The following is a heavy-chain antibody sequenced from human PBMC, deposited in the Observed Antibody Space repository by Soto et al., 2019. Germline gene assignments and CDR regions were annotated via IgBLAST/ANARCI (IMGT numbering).Heavy chain of an antibody. CDR3: ARHFDYYYYGMDV. V-gene: IGHV4-30-2*03. CDR1: GGSISSGGYS. Sequence: PSETLSLTCAVSGGSISSGGYSWSWIRQPPGKGLEWIGYIYHSGSTYYNPSLKSRVTISVDTSKNQFSLKLSSVTAADTAVYYCARHFDYYYYGMDVWGQGTTVTVSS. CDR2: IYHSGST. J-gene: IGHJ6*02.